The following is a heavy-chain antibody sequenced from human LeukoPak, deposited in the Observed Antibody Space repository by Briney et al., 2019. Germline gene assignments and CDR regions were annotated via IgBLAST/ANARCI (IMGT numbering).Heavy chain of an antibody. CDR2: INHSGST. CDR1: GGSFSGYY. V-gene: IGHV4-34*01. D-gene: IGHD5-18*01. J-gene: IGHJ6*02. Sequence: SETLSLTCAVYGGSFSGYYWSWIRQPPGKGLEWIEEINHSGSTNYNPSLKSRVTISVDTSKNQFSLKLSSVTAADTAVYYCARVDGYSYGYSPPDLYYHYGMDVWGQGTTVTVSS. CDR3: ARVDGYSYGYSPPDLYYHYGMDV.